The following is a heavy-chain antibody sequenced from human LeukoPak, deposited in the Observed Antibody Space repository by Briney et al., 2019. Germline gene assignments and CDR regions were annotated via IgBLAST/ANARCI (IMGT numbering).Heavy chain of an antibody. CDR1: GFTFSSYA. CDR3: AKRYDSSGYYSYYFDY. CDR2: ISGSGGST. Sequence: GGSLRLSCAAPGFTFSSYAMSWVRQAPGKGLEWVSAISGSGGSTYYADSVKGRFTISRDNSKNTLYLQMNSLRDEDTAVYYCAKRYDSSGYYSYYFDYWGQGTLVTVSS. J-gene: IGHJ4*02. D-gene: IGHD3-22*01. V-gene: IGHV3-23*01.